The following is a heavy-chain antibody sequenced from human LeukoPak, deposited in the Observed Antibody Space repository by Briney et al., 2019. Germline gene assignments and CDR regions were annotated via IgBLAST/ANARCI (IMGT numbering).Heavy chain of an antibody. V-gene: IGHV3-48*04. J-gene: IGHJ4*02. D-gene: IGHD3-22*01. CDR3: ARAEYYYDSSGYYYY. CDR2: ISSSSSTI. CDR1: GFTFSSYS. Sequence: GGSLRLSCAASGFTFSSYSMNWVRQAPGKGLEWVSYISSSSSTIYYADSVKGRFTISRDNAKNSLYLQMNSLRAEDTAVYYCARAEYYYDSSGYYYYWGQGTLVTVSS.